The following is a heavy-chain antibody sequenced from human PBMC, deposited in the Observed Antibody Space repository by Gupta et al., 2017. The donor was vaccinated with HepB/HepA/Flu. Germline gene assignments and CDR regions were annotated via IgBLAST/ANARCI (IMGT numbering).Heavy chain of an antibody. CDR1: GYTFSDDY. J-gene: IGHJ3*02. CDR3: ARGGGIWLPRALGLKIFPFDI. Sequence: QVQLVQSGAEVKMPGASVKVSCKASGYTFSDDYLHWVRQAPGQGLEWMGWINPKSGDTNYTQKFQGRVTLTRDASITTAYIQLSGLRSHDSAVYYCARGGGIWLPRALGLKIFPFDIWGQGTLVTVSS. V-gene: IGHV1-2*02. CDR2: INPKSGDT. D-gene: IGHD3-9*01.